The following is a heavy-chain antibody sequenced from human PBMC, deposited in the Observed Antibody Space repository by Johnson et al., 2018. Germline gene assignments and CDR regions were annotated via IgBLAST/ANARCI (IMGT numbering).Heavy chain of an antibody. Sequence: VQLVESGGGVVQXGRSLRLSCTASGFTFSSYGMHWVRQAPGKGLESVAVTSYDGSNKYYAESMKGRFIISRDNSKNTLNLQMNSLRAEDTAVYYCARMNRGFDIWGQGTMVTVSS. CDR3: ARMNRGFDI. V-gene: IGHV3-30*03. CDR1: GFTFSSYG. CDR2: TSYDGSNK. D-gene: IGHD1-14*01. J-gene: IGHJ3*02.